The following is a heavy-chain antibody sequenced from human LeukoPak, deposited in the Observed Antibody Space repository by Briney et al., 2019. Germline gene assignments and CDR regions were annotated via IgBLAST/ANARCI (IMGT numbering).Heavy chain of an antibody. Sequence: SETLSLTRGVYGGSPKGYDWSSIRQPPEERLEWMGQIYHSGRTNCDPSLKLRVAISLDTSKNPLSLKLSSVADADTAVYYCARGKRSRPLERPYYYRMDVWAQRTTVTVSS. V-gene: IGHV4-34*01. CDR1: GGSPKGYD. CDR2: IYHSGRT. CDR3: ARGKRSRPLERPYYYRMDV. D-gene: IGHD1-1*01. J-gene: IGHJ6*02.